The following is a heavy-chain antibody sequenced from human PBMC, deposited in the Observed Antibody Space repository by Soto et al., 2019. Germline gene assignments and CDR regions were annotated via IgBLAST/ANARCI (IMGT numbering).Heavy chain of an antibody. CDR1: GFTFINYA. J-gene: IGHJ6*02. D-gene: IGHD6-25*01. V-gene: IGHV3-23*01. CDR2: ISASGGNT. Sequence: EVQLLESGGGLVQPGGSLRLSCAASGFTFINYAMGWFRQAPGEGLECVSVISASGGNTWYAASVKGRFTISRDTSKNTLYLQLNSLRAEDTAVYYCASGRQRSLIRQGVDVWGRGSTVTVSS. CDR3: ASGRQRSLIRQGVDV.